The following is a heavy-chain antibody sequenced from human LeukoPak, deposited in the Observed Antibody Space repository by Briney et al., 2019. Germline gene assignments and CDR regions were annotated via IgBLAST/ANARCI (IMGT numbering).Heavy chain of an antibody. CDR3: TSLGYCSSTSCRRGNWFDP. D-gene: IGHD2-2*01. CDR1: GFTFSNAW. V-gene: IGHV3-15*01. Sequence: PGGSLRLSCAASGFTFSNAWMSWVRQAPGKGLECVGRIKSKTDGGTTDYAAPVKGRFTISRDDSKNTLYLQTNSLKTEDTAVYYCTSLGYCSSTSCRRGNWFDPWGQGTLVTVSS. CDR2: IKSKTDGGTT. J-gene: IGHJ5*02.